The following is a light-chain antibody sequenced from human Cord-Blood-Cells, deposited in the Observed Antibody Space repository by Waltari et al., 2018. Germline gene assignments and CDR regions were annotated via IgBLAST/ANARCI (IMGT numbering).Light chain of an antibody. J-gene: IGLJ1*01. CDR1: SSDVGSYNL. CDR2: EFS. Sequence: QSALTQPASVSGSPGQSITISCTGTSSDVGSYNLVSWYQQHPGKAPKVMIYEFSKRPSGVSNRFSGSKSGNTASLTISGLQAEDEADYYCCSYAGSSTYVFGTGTKVTVL. CDR3: CSYAGSSTYV. V-gene: IGLV2-23*02.